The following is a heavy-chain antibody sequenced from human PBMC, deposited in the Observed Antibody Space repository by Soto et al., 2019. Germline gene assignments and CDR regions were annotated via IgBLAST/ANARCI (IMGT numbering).Heavy chain of an antibody. J-gene: IGHJ4*02. CDR1: AFSLTTNTVG. CDR3: VHTPAHCSGTACNYFDF. V-gene: IGHV2-5*02. CDR2: IYGDDAK. Sequence: QITLKESGPTLVSPTQTLTLTCTFSAFSLTTNTVGVGWIRQPPGKALQWLTNIYGDDAKWYSPSLKNRLTIPQDTSKTQVVLSMSNIDPVDTSTYYCVHTPAHCSGTACNYFDFWGLGTLVTVSS. D-gene: IGHD2-15*01.